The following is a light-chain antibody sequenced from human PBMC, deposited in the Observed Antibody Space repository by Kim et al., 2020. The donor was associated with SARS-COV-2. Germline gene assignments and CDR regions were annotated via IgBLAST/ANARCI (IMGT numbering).Light chain of an antibody. J-gene: IGKJ1*01. CDR3: QKYNGAPWT. Sequence: ASVGDRVTITCRASQGINNDLAWYQQKPGKVPNLLIYGASALQSGVPSRFSGRGSGIDFTLTISSLQPEDVAIYYCQKYNGAPWTFGQGTKVDIK. V-gene: IGKV1-27*01. CDR2: GAS. CDR1: QGINND.